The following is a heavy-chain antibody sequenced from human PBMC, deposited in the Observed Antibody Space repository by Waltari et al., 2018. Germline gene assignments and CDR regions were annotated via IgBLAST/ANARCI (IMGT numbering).Heavy chain of an antibody. V-gene: IGHV3-74*01. CDR3: ARKAGSGYPYGPFYYDN. D-gene: IGHD5-18*01. J-gene: IGHJ4*02. CDR2: INVDGGYI. Sequence: EVHLAESGGGVVQPGGSLRLSCAGTGFRFGDYVMHWGRQSPGKGLEWVSRINVDGGYISYGDSVKGRFTISRDNAKNTVFLQLNSLRAEDTAVYYCARKAGSGYPYGPFYYDNWGQGTLVTVSS. CDR1: GFRFGDYV.